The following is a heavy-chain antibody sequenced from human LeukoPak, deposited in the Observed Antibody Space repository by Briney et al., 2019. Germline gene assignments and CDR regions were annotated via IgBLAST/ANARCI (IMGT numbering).Heavy chain of an antibody. D-gene: IGHD3-22*01. CDR2: INPSGGST. CDR1: GYTFTSYY. V-gene: IGHV1-46*01. CDR3: ARVGYYYDSSGYYNPHWFDP. J-gene: IGHJ5*02. Sequence: ASVKVSCKASGYTFTSYYMHWVRQAPGQGLEWMGIINPSGGSTSYAQKFQGRVTMTRDTSTSTVYMELSSLRSEDTAVYYCARVGYYYDSSGYYNPHWFDPWGQGTLVTVSS.